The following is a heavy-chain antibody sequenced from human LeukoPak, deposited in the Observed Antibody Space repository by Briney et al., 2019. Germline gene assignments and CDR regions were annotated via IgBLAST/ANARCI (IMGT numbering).Heavy chain of an antibody. D-gene: IGHD6-19*01. Sequence: PGGSLRLSCAASGFTFRSSPMHWVRQAPGKGLQWVAVISNDENNKYYADSAKGRFTVSRDNSKNTLYLQMNSLRVEDTAVYYCARELGYSSGWYFGVGEPWDYWGQGTLVTVSS. J-gene: IGHJ4*02. CDR3: ARELGYSSGWYFGVGEPWDY. CDR2: ISNDENNK. V-gene: IGHV3-30*03. CDR1: GFTFRSSP.